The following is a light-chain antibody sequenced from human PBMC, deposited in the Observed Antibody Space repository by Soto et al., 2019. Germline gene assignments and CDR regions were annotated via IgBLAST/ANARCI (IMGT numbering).Light chain of an antibody. J-gene: IGKJ1*01. Sequence: DIVMTQSPDSLAVSLGERATINCKSSQSVLYSSNNKNYLAWYQQKPGQPPKLLIYWASTRESGVPDRFSGSGSGTDFTLTIGSLQAEDVAVYYCQQYYSTLWTFGLGTKVEIK. CDR2: WAS. V-gene: IGKV4-1*01. CDR1: QSVLYSSNNKNY. CDR3: QQYYSTLWT.